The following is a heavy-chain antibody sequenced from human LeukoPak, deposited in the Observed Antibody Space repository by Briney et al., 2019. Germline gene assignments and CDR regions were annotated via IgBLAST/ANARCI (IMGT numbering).Heavy chain of an antibody. Sequence: GGSLRLSCAASGFTFSSYGMHWVRQAPGKGLEWVAVISYDGSNKYYADSVKGRFTVSRDNSKNTLYQQMNSLRAEDTAVYYCAKGPLGYYDSSGYYPYYFDYWGQGTLVTVSS. V-gene: IGHV3-30*18. J-gene: IGHJ4*02. D-gene: IGHD3-22*01. CDR3: AKGPLGYYDSSGYYPYYFDY. CDR2: ISYDGSNK. CDR1: GFTFSSYG.